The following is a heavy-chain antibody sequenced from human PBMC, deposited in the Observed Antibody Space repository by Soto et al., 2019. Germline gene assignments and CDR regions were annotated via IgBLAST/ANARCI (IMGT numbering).Heavy chain of an antibody. CDR2: FMPIIGSA. V-gene: IGHV1-69*01. Sequence: QVQLVQSGAEVKKPGSSVKVSCKASRGSFSSFVISWVRQAPGQGFEGMGGFMPIIGSANYAQNFQRRLTINADEPTNIGYMQLSSLRSEDTAVYYCTRGQASDVWGQGTMVTVSS. CDR1: RGSFSSFV. CDR3: TRGQASDV. J-gene: IGHJ3*01.